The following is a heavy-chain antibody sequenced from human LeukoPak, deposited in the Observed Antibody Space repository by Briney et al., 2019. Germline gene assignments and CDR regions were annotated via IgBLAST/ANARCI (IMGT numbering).Heavy chain of an antibody. J-gene: IGHJ4*02. Sequence: GGSLRLSCAASGFSFSNAYMCWVRQAPGKGLEWVGRIKSKIDGGATDYAAPVKGRFTISGDDSRNTLYLQMNSLKSEDTAVYYCTTDAGFDSRWYNYWGQGTLVTVSS. CDR3: TTDAGFDSRWYNY. CDR1: GFSFSNAY. CDR2: IKSKIDGGAT. V-gene: IGHV3-15*01. D-gene: IGHD6-13*01.